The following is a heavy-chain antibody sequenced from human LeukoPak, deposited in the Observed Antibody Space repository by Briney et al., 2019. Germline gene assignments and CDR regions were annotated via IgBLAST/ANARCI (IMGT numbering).Heavy chain of an antibody. CDR2: ISGSGGST. CDR1: GFTFRTYA. D-gene: IGHD3-9*01. V-gene: IGHV3-23*01. J-gene: IGHJ4*02. Sequence: PGGSLRLSCAASGFTFRTYAMSWVRQAPGKGLEWVSGISGSGGSTYYADSVKGRFTISRDNSKNTLYLQMNSLRAEDTAVYYCAKEGDFYDILTGYWGQGTLVTVSS. CDR3: AKEGDFYDILTGY.